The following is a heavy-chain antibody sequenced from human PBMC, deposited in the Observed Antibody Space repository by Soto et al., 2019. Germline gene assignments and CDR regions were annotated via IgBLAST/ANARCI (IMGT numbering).Heavy chain of an antibody. J-gene: IGHJ6*02. CDR2: FDPEDGET. CDR1: GYTLTELS. V-gene: IGHV1-24*01. CDR3: ATRSRINYYYGMDV. Sequence: ASVKVSCKVSGYTLTELSMHWVRQAPGKGLEWMGGFDPEDGETIYAQKFQGRVTMTEDTSTDTAYMELSSLRSEDTAVYYCATRSRINYYYGMDVWGQGTTVTVSS.